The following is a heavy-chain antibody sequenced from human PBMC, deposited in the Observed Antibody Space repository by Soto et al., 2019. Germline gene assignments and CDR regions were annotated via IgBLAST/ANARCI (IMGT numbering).Heavy chain of an antibody. CDR3: ARSMSTLGTPFDY. CDR1: GFSSSSYA. V-gene: IGHV3-23*01. Sequence: EVQLLESGGGLVQPGGSLRLSCVASGFSSSSYAMSWVRQAPGKGLEWVAAISGSGGSTYYADSVKGRFTISRDNSKNTVYLQMNSLRAEDTAVFYCARSMSTLGTPFDYRGPGTLVTVSS. CDR2: ISGSGGST. J-gene: IGHJ4*02. D-gene: IGHD2-15*01.